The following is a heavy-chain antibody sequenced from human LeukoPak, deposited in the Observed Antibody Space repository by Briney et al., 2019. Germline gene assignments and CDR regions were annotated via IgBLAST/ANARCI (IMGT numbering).Heavy chain of an antibody. CDR2: IYTSGST. Sequence: KSSETLSLTCAVYGGSFSGYYWSWIRQPAGKGLEWIGRIYTSGSTNYNPSLKSRVTMSVDTSKNQFSLKLSSVTAADTAVYYCARDLPLIYDFWSGHAFDIWGQGTMVTVSS. V-gene: IGHV4-4*07. J-gene: IGHJ3*02. D-gene: IGHD3-3*01. CDR1: GGSFSGYY. CDR3: ARDLPLIYDFWSGHAFDI.